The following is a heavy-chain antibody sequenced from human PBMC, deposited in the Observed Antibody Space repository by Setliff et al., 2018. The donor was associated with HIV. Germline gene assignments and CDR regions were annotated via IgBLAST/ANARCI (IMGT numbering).Heavy chain of an antibody. CDR2: ISAYNLNT. V-gene: IGHV1-18*01. Sequence: ASVKVSCKTSGYTFSRYGFSWVRQAPGQGLEWMGWISAYNLNTNYARKFQGRVTMTTDTSASTGYMELRSLISEDTAVYYCARGVGSSWFENWGQGTLVTAPQ. D-gene: IGHD6-13*01. CDR3: ARGVGSSWFEN. J-gene: IGHJ5*02. CDR1: GYTFSRYG.